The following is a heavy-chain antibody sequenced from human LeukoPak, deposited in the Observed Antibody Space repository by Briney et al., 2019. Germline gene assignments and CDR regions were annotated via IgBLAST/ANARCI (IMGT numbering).Heavy chain of an antibody. CDR2: IRSKAYGGTT. J-gene: IGHJ5*02. V-gene: IGHV3-49*04. Sequence: GGSLRLSCTASGFTFGDYAMSWVRQAPGKGLEGVGFIRSKAYGGTTEYAASVKGRFTISRDDSKSIAYLQMNSLKTEDTAVYYCTRDLDYYGSGLVPTYWFDPWGQGTLVTVSS. CDR1: GFTFGDYA. D-gene: IGHD3-10*01. CDR3: TRDLDYYGSGLVPTYWFDP.